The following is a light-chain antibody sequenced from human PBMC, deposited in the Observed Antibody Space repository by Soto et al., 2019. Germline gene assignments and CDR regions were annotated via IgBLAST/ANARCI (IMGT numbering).Light chain of an antibody. V-gene: IGLV2-14*01. Sequence: QSLLTQPASVSLSPGQSITTSCTGASSDIGGYNYVSWYQHHPGKAPKLLIYEVTNRPSGVSNRFSGSKSGKTASLTISGLQAEDEADYYCSSYTTSGSLFYVFGTGTKVTVL. CDR3: SSYTTSGSLFYV. CDR2: EVT. J-gene: IGLJ1*01. CDR1: SSDIGGYNY.